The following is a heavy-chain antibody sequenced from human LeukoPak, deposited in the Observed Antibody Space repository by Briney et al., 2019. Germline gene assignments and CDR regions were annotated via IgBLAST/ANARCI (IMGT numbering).Heavy chain of an antibody. CDR3: TTVSYDILTGYYRPPYFDY. CDR2: IKSKTDGGTT. D-gene: IGHD3-9*01. J-gene: IGHJ4*02. CDR1: GFTFSNAW. V-gene: IGHV3-15*01. Sequence: GGSLRLSCAAPGFTFSNAWMSWVRQAPGKGLEWVGRIKSKTDGGTTDYAAPVKGRFTISRDDSKNTLYLQMNSLKTEDTAVYYCTTVSYDILTGYYRPPYFDYWGQGTLVTVSS.